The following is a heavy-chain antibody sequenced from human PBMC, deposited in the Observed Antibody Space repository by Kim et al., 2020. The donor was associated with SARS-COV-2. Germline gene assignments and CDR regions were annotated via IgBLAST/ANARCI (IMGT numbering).Heavy chain of an antibody. D-gene: IGHD6-19*01. V-gene: IGHV1-8*01. Sequence: ASVKVSCKASGYTFTSYDINWVRQATGQGLEWMGWMNPNSGNTGYAQKFQGRVTMTRNTSISTAYMELSSLRSEDTVVYYCASSLIAVAGTWVRTDAFDIWGQGTMVTVSS. CDR3: ASSLIAVAGTWVRTDAFDI. CDR2: MNPNSGNT. J-gene: IGHJ3*02. CDR1: GYTFTSYD.